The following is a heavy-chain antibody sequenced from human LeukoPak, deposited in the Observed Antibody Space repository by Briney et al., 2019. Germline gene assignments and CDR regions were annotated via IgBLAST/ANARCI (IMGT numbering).Heavy chain of an antibody. D-gene: IGHD6-13*01. J-gene: IGHJ6*04. CDR3: ARGSSSWHYYYYGMDV. V-gene: IGHV4-61*01. Sequence: PSETLSLTCTISGVSVSSGSYYWRWIRQPPGKGLEWIGYIYYSGSTNYNPSLKSRVTISVDTPKNQFSLKLTSVTAADTAVYYCARGSSSWHYYYYGMDVWGKGTTVTVSS. CDR1: GVSVSSGSYY. CDR2: IYYSGST.